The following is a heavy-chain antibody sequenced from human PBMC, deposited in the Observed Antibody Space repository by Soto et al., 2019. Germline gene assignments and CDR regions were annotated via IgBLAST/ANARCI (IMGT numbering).Heavy chain of an antibody. CDR1: GGTFSSYA. V-gene: IGHV1-69*13. D-gene: IGHD5-18*01. CDR3: ARDRGYSYGFSWFDP. J-gene: IGHJ5*02. CDR2: IIPIFGTA. Sequence: SVKVSCKASGGTFSSYAISWVRQAPGQGLEWMGGIIPIFGTANYAQKFQGRVTITADESTSTAYMELSSLRSEDTAVYYCARDRGYSYGFSWFDPWGQGTLVTVSS.